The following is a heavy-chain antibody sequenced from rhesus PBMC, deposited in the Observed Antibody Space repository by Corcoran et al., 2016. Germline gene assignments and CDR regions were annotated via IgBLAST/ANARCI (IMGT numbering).Heavy chain of an antibody. Sequence: QLQLQESGPGLVKPSETLSVTCAVSGGSISSSYWSWIRQAPGKGLEWIGYIYGSGSSTNYNPSLKSRVTLSGDTSKNQLSLKLSSVTTADTAVYYCARHLGSYYPFDYWGQGVLVTVSS. J-gene: IGHJ4*01. D-gene: IGHD3-16*01. CDR1: GGSISSSY. CDR2: IYGSGSST. V-gene: IGHV4-169*01. CDR3: ARHLGSYYPFDY.